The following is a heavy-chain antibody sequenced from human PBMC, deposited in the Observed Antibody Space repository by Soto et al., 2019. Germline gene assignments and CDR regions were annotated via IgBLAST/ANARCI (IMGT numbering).Heavy chain of an antibody. V-gene: IGHV1-69*01. Sequence: QVQLVQSGAEVKKPGSSVKVSCKASGGTFSSYAISWVRQAPGQGLEWMGGIIPIFGTANYAQKFQGRVTITADESTSTAYMELSSLRSEDTAVYYCARTPPVVVPPRYWYCDLWGRGTLVTVSS. CDR3: ARTPPVVVPPRYWYCDL. J-gene: IGHJ2*01. CDR1: GGTFSSYA. CDR2: IIPIFGTA. D-gene: IGHD2-2*01.